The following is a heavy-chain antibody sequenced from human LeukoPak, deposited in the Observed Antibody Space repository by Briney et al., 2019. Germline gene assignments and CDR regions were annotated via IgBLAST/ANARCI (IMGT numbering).Heavy chain of an antibody. V-gene: IGHV3-23*01. CDR2: ISVGAEYI. D-gene: IGHD3-3*01. CDR3: ASGPPFLKYFEY. Sequence: PGGSLRLPCAASGFTFSTYVMNWFRQAPGKGLEWVSTISVGAEYIFYADSVKGRFTISRDDSNNALYLQMHSPRAEDTALYYCASGPPFLKYFEYWGQGTLVTVSS. CDR1: GFTFSTYV. J-gene: IGHJ4*02.